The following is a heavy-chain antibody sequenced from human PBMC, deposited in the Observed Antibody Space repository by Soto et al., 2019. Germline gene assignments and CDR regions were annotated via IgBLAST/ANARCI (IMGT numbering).Heavy chain of an antibody. Sequence: ASVKVSCKASGYIFTGYHMHWVRQAPGRGLEWMGWINPNSGDTEYAQNFQGRVTMTRDTSFNLVYMEMSGLMSDDTAVYYCESDPRGTQGFHEMDVWGQGTTVTVSS. CDR1: GYIFTGYH. CDR3: ESDPRGTQGFHEMDV. CDR2: INPNSGDT. J-gene: IGHJ6*02. V-gene: IGHV1-2*02. D-gene: IGHD1-1*01.